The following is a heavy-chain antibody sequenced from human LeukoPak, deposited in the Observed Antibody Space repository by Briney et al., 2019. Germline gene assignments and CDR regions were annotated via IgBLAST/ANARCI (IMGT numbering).Heavy chain of an antibody. CDR2: IRYDGSNK. V-gene: IGHV3-30*02. D-gene: IGHD1-14*01. J-gene: IGHJ4*02. Sequence: GGSLRLSCAASGFTFSSYGMHWVRQAPGKGLEWVTFIRYDGSNKYYADSVKGRFTISRDNSKNTLYLQMNSLRAEDTAVYYCVKDNPLDYWGQGTLVIVSS. CDR3: VKDNPLDY. CDR1: GFTFSSYG.